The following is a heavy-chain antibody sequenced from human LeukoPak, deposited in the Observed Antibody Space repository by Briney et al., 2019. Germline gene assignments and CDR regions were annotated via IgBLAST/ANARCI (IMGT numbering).Heavy chain of an antibody. CDR1: GGTFNNYA. CDR2: IIPILGIA. J-gene: IGHJ4*02. Sequence: VASVTVSFMASGGTFNNYASSLVRQGPGQGREGMGGIIPILGIATYAQKFQGRVTITADKSTSTAYMELSSLRSEDTAVYYCARVKAYCGGDCYSPFDSWGQGTLVTVSS. V-gene: IGHV1-69*10. CDR3: ARVKAYCGGDCYSPFDS. D-gene: IGHD2-21*02.